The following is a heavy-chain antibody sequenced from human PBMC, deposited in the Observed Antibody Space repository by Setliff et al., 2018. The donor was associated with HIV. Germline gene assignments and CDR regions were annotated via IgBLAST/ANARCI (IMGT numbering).Heavy chain of an antibody. D-gene: IGHD2-2*01. CDR1: GYSITNGYY. Sequence: SETLSLTCSVSGYSITNGYYWGWIRQPPGKGLEWVGSIYHDGSTYYNPSLRSRITISVDTSKNHFSLKLGFVTAADTAVYYCARGESTTWDLAEYFQHWGHGTLVTVSS. CDR3: ARGESTTWDLAEYFQH. J-gene: IGHJ1*01. CDR2: IYHDGST. V-gene: IGHV4-38-2*02.